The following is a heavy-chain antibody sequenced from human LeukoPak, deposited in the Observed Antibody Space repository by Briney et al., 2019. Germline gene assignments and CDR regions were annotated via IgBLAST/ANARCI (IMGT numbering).Heavy chain of an antibody. Sequence: GVSVRLSCAVSGFTVSSFEMNWVRQAPGKGLEWVSYISISGSTIYADPVKGRFTISRDNAKNSVHLQMNSLTAEDTAVYYCARGGSSGYYYNAFDIWGQGTMVTASP. CDR2: ISISGSTI. J-gene: IGHJ3*02. D-gene: IGHD3-22*01. V-gene: IGHV3-48*03. CDR3: ARGGSSGYYYNAFDI. CDR1: GFTVSSFE.